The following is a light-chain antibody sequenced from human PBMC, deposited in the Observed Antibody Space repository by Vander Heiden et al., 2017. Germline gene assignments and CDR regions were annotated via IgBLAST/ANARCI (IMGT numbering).Light chain of an antibody. CDR1: QSISNN. CDR2: DAS. CDR3: LQFNNWPPYT. Sequence: EIGMTHSPATLSVSPGERATLSCRASQSISNNLAWYQQKPGQAPSLLIYDASVRCTGIPARFSGSGSGTDFTLTISSLQSEDFAVYYCLQFNNWPPYTFGQGTKLEIK. J-gene: IGKJ2*01. V-gene: IGKV3-15*01.